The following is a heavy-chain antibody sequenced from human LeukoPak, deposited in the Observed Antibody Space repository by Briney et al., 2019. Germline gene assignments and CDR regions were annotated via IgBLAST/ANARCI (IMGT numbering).Heavy chain of an antibody. CDR3: ARHGSSWYYFDY. J-gene: IGHJ4*02. CDR1: GGSISSSSYY. CDR2: IYYSGST. Sequence: SETLSLTCTVSGGSISSSSYYWGWIRQPPGKGLEWIGSIYYSGSTYYNSSPKSRATISVDTSKNQFSLKLSSVTAADTAVYYCARHGSSWYYFDYWGQGTLVTVSS. V-gene: IGHV4-39*01. D-gene: IGHD6-13*01.